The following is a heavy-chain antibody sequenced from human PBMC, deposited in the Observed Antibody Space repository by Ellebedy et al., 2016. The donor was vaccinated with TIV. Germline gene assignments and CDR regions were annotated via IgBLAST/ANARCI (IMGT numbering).Heavy chain of an antibody. D-gene: IGHD6-19*01. CDR3: AREEGRSSGWYPSLY. CDR1: GGSISSGSYY. Sequence: SETLSLTXTVSGGSISSGSYYWSWIRQPAGKGLEWIGRIYTSGSTNYNPSLKSRVTMSVDTSKNQFSLKLSSVTAADTAVYYCAREEGRSSGWYPSLYWGQGTLVTVSS. J-gene: IGHJ4*02. V-gene: IGHV4-61*02. CDR2: IYTSGST.